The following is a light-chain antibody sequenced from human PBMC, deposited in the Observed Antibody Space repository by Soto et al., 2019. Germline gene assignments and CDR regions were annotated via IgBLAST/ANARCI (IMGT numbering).Light chain of an antibody. V-gene: IGLV1-47*01. J-gene: IGLJ2*01. Sequence: QSVLTQPPSASGTPGQRVTISCSGSSSNIGSNYVFWYQHLPGTAPKLLNYRNNQRPSGVPDRFSGSKSGTSASLAISGLRSEDETDYYCAAWDVSLSGVVFGGGTKLTVL. CDR1: SSNIGSNY. CDR2: RNN. CDR3: AAWDVSLSGVV.